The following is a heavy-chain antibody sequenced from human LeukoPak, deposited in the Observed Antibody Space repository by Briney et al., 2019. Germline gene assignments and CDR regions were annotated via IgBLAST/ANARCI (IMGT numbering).Heavy chain of an antibody. CDR2: IRPSGDII. V-gene: IGHV3-11*01. D-gene: IGHD6-25*01. CDR3: VREVGSSGGLDY. J-gene: IGHJ4*02. Sequence: PGGSLRLSCAASGFTFSDYYMNWVRQAPGKGLGWVSHIRPSGDIINYADSVRGRFTISRDNAQNSLYLQMDSLRAEDTAVYYCVREVGSSGGLDYWGQGTLVTVSS. CDR1: GFTFSDYY.